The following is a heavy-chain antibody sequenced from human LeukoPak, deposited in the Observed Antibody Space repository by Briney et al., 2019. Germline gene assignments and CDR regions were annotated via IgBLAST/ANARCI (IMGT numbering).Heavy chain of an antibody. Sequence: GASVKVSCKVSGYTLTELSMHWVRQAAGKGLEWMGGFDPEDSETIYAQKFQGRVTITADESTSTAYMELSSLRSEDAAVYYCARDVYGSGSYYNGLHYYSMDVWGQGTTVTVSS. CDR1: GYTLTELS. J-gene: IGHJ6*02. D-gene: IGHD3-10*01. CDR2: FDPEDSET. CDR3: ARDVYGSGSYYNGLHYYSMDV. V-gene: IGHV1-24*01.